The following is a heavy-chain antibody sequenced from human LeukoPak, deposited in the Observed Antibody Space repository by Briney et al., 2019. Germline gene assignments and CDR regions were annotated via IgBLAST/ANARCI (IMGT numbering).Heavy chain of an antibody. CDR2: INWNGGRT. D-gene: IGHD1-26*01. CDR3: ARGGGGRYLVY. J-gene: IGHJ4*02. CDR1: GFTFDGYG. V-gene: IGHV3-20*04. Sequence: PGGSLRLSCAASGFTFDGYGMSWVRQAPGKGLEWVSDINWNGGRTGYADSVKGRFTISRDNAKKSLYLQMNSLRAEDTALYYCARGGGGRYLVYWGQGTLVTVSS.